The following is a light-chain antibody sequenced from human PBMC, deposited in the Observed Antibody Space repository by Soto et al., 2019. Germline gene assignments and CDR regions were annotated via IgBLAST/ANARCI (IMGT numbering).Light chain of an antibody. CDR1: QSISIN. CDR2: AGS. CDR3: QQFRNWSWT. J-gene: IGKJ1*01. Sequence: EIVLTQSPGTLSVSPGDRVTLSCRASQSISINLAWYQHKPGQAPRLPIHAGSTRATGIPARISGSGSGTEFTLTISSLQSEDFAVYYCQQFRNWSWTFGQGTKVDIK. V-gene: IGKV3D-15*01.